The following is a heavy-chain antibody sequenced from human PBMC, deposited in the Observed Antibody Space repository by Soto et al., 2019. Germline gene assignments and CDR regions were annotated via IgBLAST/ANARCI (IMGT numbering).Heavy chain of an antibody. J-gene: IGHJ5*02. D-gene: IGHD1-26*01. CDR1: GFTFSDYY. V-gene: IGHV3-11*01. CDR2: ISSSGSTI. Sequence: PGGCLRLSCAASGFTFSDYYISWILQAPGKGLEWVSYISSSGSTIYYADSVKGRFTISRDNAKNSLYLQMNSLRAEDTAVYYCARDPSGGQRRALNWFDPWGQRTLVTVSS. CDR3: ARDPSGGQRRALNWFDP.